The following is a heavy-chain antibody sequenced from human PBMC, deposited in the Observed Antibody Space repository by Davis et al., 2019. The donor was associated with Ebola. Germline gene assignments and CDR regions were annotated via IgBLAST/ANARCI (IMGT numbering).Heavy chain of an antibody. Sequence: SVKVSCKASGGTFSSYAISWVRQAPGQGLEWMGGIIPIFGTANYVQKFQGRVTITADESTSTAYMELSSLRSEDTAVYYCARDPGTRGSYSTRADYWGQGTLVTVSS. D-gene: IGHD1-26*01. CDR1: GGTFSSYA. V-gene: IGHV1-69*13. CDR3: ARDPGTRGSYSTRADY. CDR2: IIPIFGTA. J-gene: IGHJ4*02.